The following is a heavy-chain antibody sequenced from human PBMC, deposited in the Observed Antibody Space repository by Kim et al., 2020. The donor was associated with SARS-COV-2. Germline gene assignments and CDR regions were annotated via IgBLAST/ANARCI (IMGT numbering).Heavy chain of an antibody. Sequence: GGSLRLSCEASGFTFSAYWMAWVRQAPGKGLEWVASIKQGGREKYYVDSVKGRFTISRDDAKNSLYLQMISLRTEDTAVYYCARDTSNGIAVGWGHGTL. V-gene: IGHV3-7*01. CDR2: IKQGGREK. CDR3: ARDTSNGIAVG. CDR1: GFTFSAYW. D-gene: IGHD6-19*01. J-gene: IGHJ4*01.